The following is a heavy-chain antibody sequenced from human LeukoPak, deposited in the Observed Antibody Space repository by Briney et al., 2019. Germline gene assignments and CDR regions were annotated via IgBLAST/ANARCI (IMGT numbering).Heavy chain of an antibody. Sequence: ASGKVSCKASGYTFTSYGITWVRQAHGQGLEWMGWISAYNGNTNYAQKLQGRVTMTTDTSTSTAYLDLRSLRSDDTAVYYCARAEQYQLLLHWGQGTLVTVSS. J-gene: IGHJ4*02. CDR3: ARAEQYQLLLH. CDR1: GYTFTSYG. V-gene: IGHV1-18*01. CDR2: ISAYNGNT. D-gene: IGHD2-2*01.